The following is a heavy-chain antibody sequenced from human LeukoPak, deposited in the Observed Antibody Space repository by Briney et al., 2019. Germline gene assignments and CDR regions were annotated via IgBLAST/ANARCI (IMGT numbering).Heavy chain of an antibody. CDR3: ARRSEYSSSSWFDP. CDR1: GFTFSSYA. V-gene: IGHV3-23*01. Sequence: GGSLRLSCAASGFTFSSYAMSWVRQAPGKGLEWVSAISGSGGSTYYADPVKGRFTISRDNSENTLYLQMNSLRAEDTAVYYCARRSEYSSSSWFDPWGQGTLVTVSS. D-gene: IGHD6-6*01. CDR2: ISGSGGST. J-gene: IGHJ5*02.